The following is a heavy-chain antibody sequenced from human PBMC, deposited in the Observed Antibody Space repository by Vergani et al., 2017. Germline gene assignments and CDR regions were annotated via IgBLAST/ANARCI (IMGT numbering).Heavy chain of an antibody. CDR1: GFTFSDYY. Sequence: QVQLVESGGGLVKPGGSLRLSCAASGFTFSDYYMSWIRQAPGKGLEWVSYISGSGGSTYYADSVKGRFTISRDNSKNTLYLQMNSLRAEDTAVYYCAKSSYCSGGSCYLIDYGGQGTLVTVSS. CDR3: AKSSYCSGGSCYLIDY. J-gene: IGHJ4*02. D-gene: IGHD2-15*01. V-gene: IGHV3-11*01. CDR2: ISGSGGST.